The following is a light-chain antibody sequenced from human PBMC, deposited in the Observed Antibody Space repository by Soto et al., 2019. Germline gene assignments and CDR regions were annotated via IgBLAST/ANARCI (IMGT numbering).Light chain of an antibody. CDR2: EVS. CDR3: SSFTSSRIYV. Sequence: QSALTQPASVSGSPGQSITISCAGTSSDVGTYNYVSWFQLHPGKAPKLMLYEVSNRPSGISSRFSGSKSGNTASLTISGLQAEDEADYFCSSFTSSRIYVFGTGTKLTVL. CDR1: SSDVGTYNY. V-gene: IGLV2-14*01. J-gene: IGLJ1*01.